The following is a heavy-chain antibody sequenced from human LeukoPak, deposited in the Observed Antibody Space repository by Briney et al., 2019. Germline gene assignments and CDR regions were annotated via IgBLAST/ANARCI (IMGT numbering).Heavy chain of an antibody. CDR1: GFTFDDYT. CDR3: AREGDLMGATMDS. J-gene: IGHJ5*01. V-gene: IGHV3-43*01. Sequence: GGSLRLSCAASGFTFDDYTMHWVRQAPGKGLEWVSLISWDGGSTYYADSVKGRFTISRDNAKNSLYLQMNSLRAEDTAVYYCAREGDLMGATMDSWGQGTLVIVSS. CDR2: ISWDGGST. D-gene: IGHD3-16*01.